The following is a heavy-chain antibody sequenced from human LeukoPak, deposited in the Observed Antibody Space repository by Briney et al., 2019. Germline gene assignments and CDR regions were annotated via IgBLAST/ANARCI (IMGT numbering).Heavy chain of an antibody. J-gene: IGHJ3*02. Sequence: GGSLRLSCAASGFTFDDYAMHWVRQAPGKGLEWVSGISWNSGSIGYADSVKGRFTISRDNAKNSLYLQMNSLRAEDMALYYCAKEGPLGYCSSTSCYGDAFDIWGQGTMVTVSS. V-gene: IGHV3-9*03. D-gene: IGHD2-2*01. CDR3: AKEGPLGYCSSTSCYGDAFDI. CDR1: GFTFDDYA. CDR2: ISWNSGSI.